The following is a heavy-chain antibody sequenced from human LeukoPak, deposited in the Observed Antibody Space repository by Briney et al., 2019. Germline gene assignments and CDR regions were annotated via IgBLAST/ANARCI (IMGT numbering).Heavy chain of an antibody. V-gene: IGHV4-61*01. CDR3: ARERGYDILTGYYARNAEIDY. Sequence: SETLSLTCNVSGGSFSSGSYYWSWIRQPPGKGLEWIGYIYYSGSTNYNPSLKSRVTISVDTSKNQFSLKLSSVTAADTAVYYCARERGYDILTGYYARNAEIDYWGQGTLVTVSS. D-gene: IGHD3-9*01. CDR2: IYYSGST. CDR1: GGSFSSGSYY. J-gene: IGHJ4*02.